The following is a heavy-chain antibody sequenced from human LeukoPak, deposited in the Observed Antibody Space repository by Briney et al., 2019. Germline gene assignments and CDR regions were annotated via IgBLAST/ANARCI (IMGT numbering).Heavy chain of an antibody. D-gene: IGHD4-17*01. Sequence: GGSLRLSCATSGFTFSSYSMNWVRQAPGKGLEWVSDISSSSGIIYYADSVKGRFTISRDNAKNSLFLQMNSLRDEDTAVYYCASSTVTTGSEYFQHWGQGTLVTVSS. V-gene: IGHV3-48*02. CDR3: ASSTVTTGSEYFQH. J-gene: IGHJ1*01. CDR2: ISSSSGII. CDR1: GFTFSSYS.